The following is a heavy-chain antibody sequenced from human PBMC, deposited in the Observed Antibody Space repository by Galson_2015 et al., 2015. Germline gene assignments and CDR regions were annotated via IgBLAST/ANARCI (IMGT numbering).Heavy chain of an antibody. V-gene: IGHV3-53*01. Sequence: SLRLSCAASGFTASSNYMAWFRQAPGKGLEWVSVLSKTDTACYVDSVRGRFTISRDNSKNTVYLQMDYLTVDDTAVYYCARGRGFIFDFWGQGTLVTVSS. D-gene: IGHD3-10*01. J-gene: IGHJ4*02. CDR1: GFTASSNY. CDR2: LSKTDTA. CDR3: ARGRGFIFDF.